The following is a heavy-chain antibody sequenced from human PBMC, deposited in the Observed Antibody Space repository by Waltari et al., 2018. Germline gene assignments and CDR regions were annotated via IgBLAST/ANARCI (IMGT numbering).Heavy chain of an antibody. D-gene: IGHD5-12*01. CDR1: GFTFSSYW. CDR3: ARGARGYSGYGGAFDI. J-gene: IGHJ3*02. V-gene: IGHV3-7*01. CDR2: IKQDGSEK. Sequence: EVQLVESGGGLVQPGGSLRLSCAASGFTFSSYWMSWVRQAPGKGLEWVANIKQDGSEKYYVDAVKGRFTISRDNSKNTLYLQMNSLRAEDTAVYYCARGARGYSGYGGAFDIWGQGTMVTVSS.